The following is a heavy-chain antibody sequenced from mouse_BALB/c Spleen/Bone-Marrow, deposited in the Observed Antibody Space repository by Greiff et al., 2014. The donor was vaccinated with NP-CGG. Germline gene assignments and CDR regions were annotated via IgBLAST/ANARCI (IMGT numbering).Heavy chain of an antibody. CDR3: ARHQRYYAMDY. CDR2: ISSGGSNT. V-gene: IGHV5-6*01. J-gene: IGHJ4*01. CDR1: GFTFSSYG. Sequence: EVKLMESGGDLVKPGGPLKLSCAASGFTFSSYGMSWGRQTPDKRLEWVATISSGGSNTYYPDSVKGRFTISRDNAKNTLYLQMSSLKPEDTAMYYCARHQRYYAMDYWGQGTSVTVSS.